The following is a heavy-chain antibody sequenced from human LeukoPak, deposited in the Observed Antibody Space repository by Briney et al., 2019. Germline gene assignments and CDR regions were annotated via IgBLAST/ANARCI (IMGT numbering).Heavy chain of an antibody. Sequence: GGSLRLSCEASEFILSSYAMSWVRQAPGKGLEWVAVISYDGSNKYYADSVKGRFTISRDNSKNTLYLQMNSLRAEDTAVYYCAREYYDFWSGYPQLTFYYYYYGMDVWGQGTTVTVSS. CDR2: ISYDGSNK. V-gene: IGHV3-30-3*01. J-gene: IGHJ6*02. CDR1: EFILSSYA. D-gene: IGHD3-3*01. CDR3: AREYYDFWSGYPQLTFYYYYYGMDV.